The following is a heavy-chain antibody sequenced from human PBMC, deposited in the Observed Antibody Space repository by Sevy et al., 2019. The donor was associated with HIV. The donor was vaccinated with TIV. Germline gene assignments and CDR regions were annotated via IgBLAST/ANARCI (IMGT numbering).Heavy chain of an antibody. CDR3: ARYGGYIDH. CDR2: ISSSSGYI. Sequence: GGSLRLSCAASGLSFSSNSMNWVRQAPGKGLEWVSSISSSSGYIYYADSVKGRFTISRDNAKNSLYLQMNSLTAEDTAVYYCARYGGYIDHWGHGTLVTVSS. J-gene: IGHJ4*01. CDR1: GLSFSSNS. D-gene: IGHD2-15*01. V-gene: IGHV3-21*06.